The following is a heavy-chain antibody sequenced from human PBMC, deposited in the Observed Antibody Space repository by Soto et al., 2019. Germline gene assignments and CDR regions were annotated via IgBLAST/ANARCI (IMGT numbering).Heavy chain of an antibody. Sequence: GGSLRLSCAASGFTFSSYAMHWVRQAPGKGLEWVAVISYDGSNKYYADSVKGRFTISRDNSKNTLYLQMNSLRAEDTAVYYRARTQWDYCSSTSCLRFDYWGQGTLVTVSS. V-gene: IGHV3-30-3*01. J-gene: IGHJ4*02. CDR3: ARTQWDYCSSTSCLRFDY. CDR2: ISYDGSNK. CDR1: GFTFSSYA. D-gene: IGHD2-2*01.